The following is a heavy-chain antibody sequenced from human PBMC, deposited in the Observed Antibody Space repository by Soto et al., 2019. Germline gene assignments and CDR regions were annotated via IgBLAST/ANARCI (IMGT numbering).Heavy chain of an antibody. V-gene: IGHV3-21*01. CDR1: GFTFSSYS. D-gene: IGHD3-10*01. CDR2: ISSSSSYI. CDR3: ARDRRFEELSGYYGMDV. J-gene: IGHJ6*02. Sequence: GGSLRLSCAASGFTFSSYSMNWVRQAPGKGLEWVSSISSSSSYIYYADSVKGRFTISRDNAKNSLYLQMNSLRAEDTAVYYCARDRRFEELSGYYGMDVWGQGTTVTVSS.